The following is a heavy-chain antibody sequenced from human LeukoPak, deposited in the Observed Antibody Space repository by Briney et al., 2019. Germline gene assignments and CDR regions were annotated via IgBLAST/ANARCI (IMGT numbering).Heavy chain of an antibody. CDR3: ARGVYCGGDCYNWFDP. CDR1: GYSFTSYW. D-gene: IGHD2-21*02. V-gene: IGHV5-51*01. J-gene: IGHJ5*02. Sequence: ESLKISCKGSGYSFTSYWIGWVRQMPGKGLEWMGIIYPSDSDTRYSPSFNGPVTISADKSISTAYLQWSSLKASDTAMYYCARGVYCGGDCYNWFDPWGQGTLVTVSS. CDR2: IYPSDSDT.